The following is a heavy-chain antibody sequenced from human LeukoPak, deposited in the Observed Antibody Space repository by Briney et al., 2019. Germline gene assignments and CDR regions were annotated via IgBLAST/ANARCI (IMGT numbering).Heavy chain of an antibody. D-gene: IGHD1-7*01. CDR1: GGTFSSYA. V-gene: IGHV1-69*05. CDR3: TRGGWNFYYFDY. Sequence: SVTVSFTASGGTFSSYAISWVRQAPGQGLEWMGGIIPIFGTANYAQKFQGRVTITTDESTSTAYMDLSSLRSEDTAVYYCTRGGWNFYYFDYWGQGTLVTVSS. J-gene: IGHJ4*02. CDR2: IIPIFGTA.